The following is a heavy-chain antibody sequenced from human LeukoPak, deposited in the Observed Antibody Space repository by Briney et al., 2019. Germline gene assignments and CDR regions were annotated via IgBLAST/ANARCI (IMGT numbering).Heavy chain of an antibody. CDR3: AREGTGASRWFDP. D-gene: IGHD1-26*01. CDR1: GGSISTYY. Sequence: SETLSLTCAVSGGSISTYYWSWIRQPPGKGREWIGYIHYTGKTNYNPSLKSRVTISLATSKNKFSLKLSSVTAADTAVYYCAREGTGASRWFDPWGQGTLVTVSS. CDR2: IHYTGKT. V-gene: IGHV4-59*01. J-gene: IGHJ5*02.